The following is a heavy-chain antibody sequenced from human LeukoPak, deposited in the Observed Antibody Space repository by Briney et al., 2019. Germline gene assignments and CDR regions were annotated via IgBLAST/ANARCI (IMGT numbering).Heavy chain of an antibody. V-gene: IGHV5-51*01. D-gene: IGHD1-26*01. Sequence: HGESLKISCKGSGYSFTSYWIGWVRQMPGKGLEWMGIIYPGDSDTRYSPSFQGQVTISADKSISTAYLQWSTLKASDTAMYYCARFPSLVERHYFDYWGQGTLLTVSS. CDR3: ARFPSLVERHYFDY. J-gene: IGHJ4*02. CDR2: IYPGDSDT. CDR1: GYSFTSYW.